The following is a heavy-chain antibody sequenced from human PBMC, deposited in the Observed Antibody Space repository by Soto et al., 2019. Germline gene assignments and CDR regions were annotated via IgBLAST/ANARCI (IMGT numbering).Heavy chain of an antibody. V-gene: IGHV4-30-2*01. CDR1: GASITFGGYS. CDR3: ARGGGSDSFDY. Sequence: SETLSLTCTVSGASITFGGYSWSWIRQTPGKGLEWIGYINHLETTFYNPSFESRLTLSIDRAKNQFSLKLHSMSAADRAVYFCARGGGSDSFDYWGQGILVSVSS. CDR2: INHLETT. D-gene: IGHD1-26*01. J-gene: IGHJ4*02.